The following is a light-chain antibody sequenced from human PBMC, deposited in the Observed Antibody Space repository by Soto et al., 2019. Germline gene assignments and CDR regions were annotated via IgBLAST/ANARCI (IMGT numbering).Light chain of an antibody. V-gene: IGLV2-14*03. CDR1: SSDVGGYDH. J-gene: IGLJ3*02. CDR3: SSYTNKDTLL. Sequence: LTQPASVSGSPGQSITISCTGTSSDVGGYDHVSWYQQHPGKAPKLIIYDVTVRPSGISPRFSGSKSDNTASLAVSGLQPEDEADYYCSSYTNKDTLLFGGGTKLTVL. CDR2: DVT.